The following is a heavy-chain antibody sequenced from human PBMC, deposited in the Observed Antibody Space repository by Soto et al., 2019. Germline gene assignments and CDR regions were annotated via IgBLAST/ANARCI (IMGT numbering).Heavy chain of an antibody. V-gene: IGHV3-11*05. D-gene: IGHD5-18*01. Sequence: QVQLVESGGGLVKPGGSLRLSCAASGFTFSDYYMSWIRQAPGKGLEWVSYISSSSSYTNYADSVKGRFTISRDNAKNSLYLQMNSLRAEDTAVYYCARDTAMVTGYYYCGMDVWGQGTTVTVSS. CDR2: ISSSSSYT. CDR1: GFTFSDYY. J-gene: IGHJ6*02. CDR3: ARDTAMVTGYYYCGMDV.